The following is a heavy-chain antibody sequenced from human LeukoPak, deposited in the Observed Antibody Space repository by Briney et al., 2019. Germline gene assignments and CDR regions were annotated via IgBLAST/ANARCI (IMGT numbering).Heavy chain of an antibody. CDR2: ISAYNGNT. Sequence: ASVKVSCKASGYTFTSYGISWVRQAPGQGLEWMGWISAYNGNTNYAQKLQGRVTMTTDTSTSTAYMELRSLRSEDTAVYYCAKSGYSGYGGSGYYYYMDVWGKGTTVTISS. V-gene: IGHV1-18*01. CDR1: GYTFTSYG. J-gene: IGHJ6*03. CDR3: AKSGYSGYGGSGYYYYMDV. D-gene: IGHD5-12*01.